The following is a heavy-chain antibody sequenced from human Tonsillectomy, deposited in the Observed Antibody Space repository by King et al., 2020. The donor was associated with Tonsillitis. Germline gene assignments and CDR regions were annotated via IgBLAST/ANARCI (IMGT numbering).Heavy chain of an antibody. J-gene: IGHJ4*02. CDR3: ARDQQLIR. CDR1: GFTFSSYS. CDR2: ISSGSSYI. V-gene: IGHV3-21*01. D-gene: IGHD6-13*01. Sequence: QLVQSGGGLVKPGGSLRLSCAASGFTFSSYSMNWVRQAPEQGLEWVSSISSGSSYIYYAASVKGRFTISRDNANNSLYLQMNSLRAEDTAVYYCARDQQLIRWGQGTLVTVSS.